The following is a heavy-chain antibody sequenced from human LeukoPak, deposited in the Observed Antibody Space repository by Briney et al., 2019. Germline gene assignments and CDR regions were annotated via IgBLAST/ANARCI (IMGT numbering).Heavy chain of an antibody. CDR2: ITPFNGNT. D-gene: IGHD5-18*01. CDR1: GYTFTYRY. J-gene: IGHJ4*02. CDR3: ATQRSGYSYGQQFDY. Sequence: SVKVSCKASGYTFTYRYLHWVRQAPGQALEWMGWITPFNGNTNYAQKSQDRVTITRDRSMSTAYMELSSLRSEDTAMYYCATQRSGYSYGQQFDYWGQGTLVTVSS. V-gene: IGHV1-45*02.